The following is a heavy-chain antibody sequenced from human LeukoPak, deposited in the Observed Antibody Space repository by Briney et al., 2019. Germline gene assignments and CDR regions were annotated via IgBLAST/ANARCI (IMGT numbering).Heavy chain of an antibody. Sequence: SETLSLTCTVSGGSISSSSYYWGWIRQPPGKGLEWIGSIYYSGSAYYNPSLKSRVTMSVDTSKNQFSLKLSSVTAADTAVYYCARHGQGHLGWYFDLWGRGTLVTVSS. CDR2: IYYSGSA. J-gene: IGHJ2*01. CDR3: ARHGQGHLGWYFDL. CDR1: GGSISSSSYY. V-gene: IGHV4-39*01.